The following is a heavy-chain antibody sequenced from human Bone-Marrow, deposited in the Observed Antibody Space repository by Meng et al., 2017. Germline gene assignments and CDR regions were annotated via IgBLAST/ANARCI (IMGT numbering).Heavy chain of an antibody. CDR3: ARVNSDCGGVMCYKGWFDP. CDR2: ISYSGAT. CDR1: GGSMSSGIF. V-gene: IGHV4-30-4*01. D-gene: IGHD2-21*01. Sequence: QVQLQESGPRLVRPSQTLSLTCTVSGGSMSSGIFWIWIRQPPGKGLEWIGYISYSGATYYNPSLKSRLTMSVDTAKNQFSLRLTSVTSADMAVYYCARVNSDCGGVMCYKGWFDPWGQGTLVTVSS. J-gene: IGHJ5*02.